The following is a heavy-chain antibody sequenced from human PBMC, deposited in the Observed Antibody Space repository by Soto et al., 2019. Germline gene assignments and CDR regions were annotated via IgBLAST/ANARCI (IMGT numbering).Heavy chain of an antibody. Sequence: QVQLVQSGAEVKKPGSSVKVSCKASGGTFSSYAISWVRQAPGQGLEWMGGIIPIFGTANYAQKFQDRVTITADKSTSTAYMELSSLSSEERAVYYCAGGGRGRDYYFDYWGQGTLVTVSS. CDR3: AGGGRGRDYYFDY. CDR1: GGTFSSYA. J-gene: IGHJ4*02. V-gene: IGHV1-69*06. D-gene: IGHD2-15*01. CDR2: IIPIFGTA.